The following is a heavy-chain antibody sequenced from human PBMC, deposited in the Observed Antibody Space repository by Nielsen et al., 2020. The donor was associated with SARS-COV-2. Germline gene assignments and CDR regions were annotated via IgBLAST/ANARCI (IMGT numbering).Heavy chain of an antibody. V-gene: IGHV5-51*01. CDR2: IYPGDSDT. Sequence: KVSCKGSGYSFTSYWIGWVRQMPGKGLEWMGIIYPGDSDTRYSPSFQGQVTISADKSTSTAYLQWSSLKASDTAMYYCARDLERVFDYWGQGTLVTVSS. CDR1: GYSFTSYW. J-gene: IGHJ4*02. D-gene: IGHD5-24*01. CDR3: ARDLERVFDY.